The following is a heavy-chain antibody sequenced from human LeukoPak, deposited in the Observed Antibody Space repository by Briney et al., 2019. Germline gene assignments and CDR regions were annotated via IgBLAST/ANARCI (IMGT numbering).Heavy chain of an antibody. CDR3: ARDPPVDNWSAFDI. V-gene: IGHV1-18*01. CDR2: ISAYNGNT. Sequence: ASVKVSCKASGYTFTSYGISWVRQAPGQGLEWMGWISAYNGNTNYAQKLQGRVTMTTDTSTSTAYMELRSLRSDDTAVYYCARDPPVDNWSAFDIWGQGTMVTVSS. J-gene: IGHJ3*02. CDR1: GYTFTSYG. D-gene: IGHD1-1*01.